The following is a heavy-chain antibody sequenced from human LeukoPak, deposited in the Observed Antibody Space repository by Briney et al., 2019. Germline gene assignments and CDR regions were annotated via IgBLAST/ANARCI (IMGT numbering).Heavy chain of an antibody. J-gene: IGHJ4*02. CDR1: GDRVSSNSAA. V-gene: IGHV6-1*01. CDR3: ARAECELPRSLDY. Sequence: SQTLSLTCAISGDRVSSNSAAWNWIRQSPSRGLEWLGRTYYRSKWYNDYAVSVKSRITINPDTSKNQFSLKLSSVTAADTAVYYCARAECELPRSLDYWGQGTLVTVSS. CDR2: TYYRSKWYN. D-gene: IGHD1-26*01.